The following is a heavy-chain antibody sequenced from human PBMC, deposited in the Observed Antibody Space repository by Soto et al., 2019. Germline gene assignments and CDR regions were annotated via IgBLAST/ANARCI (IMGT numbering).Heavy chain of an antibody. J-gene: IGHJ5*02. D-gene: IGHD6-19*01. V-gene: IGHV1-69*01. Sequence: QVQLVQSGAEIKKPASSVKVSCKASGGSHVFNNYPVSWVRQAPGQGLEWMGAIITMFNTADYAQRFLGRVTITADEFTRTVYMELTSLTSDDTAVYYCARHYPTAVSGAGWFDTWGQGTLVTVSS. CDR3: ARHYPTAVSGAGWFDT. CDR2: IITMFNTA. CDR1: GGSHVFNNYP.